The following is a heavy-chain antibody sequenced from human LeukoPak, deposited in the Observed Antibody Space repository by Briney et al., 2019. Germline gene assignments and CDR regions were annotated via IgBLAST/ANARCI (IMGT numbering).Heavy chain of an antibody. Sequence: SETLSLTCTVSGGSISSSSYYWGWIRQPPGKGLEWIGSIYYSGSTYYNPSLKSRVTISVDTSKNQFSLKLSSVTAADTAVYYCARIRLTVTHHTLFDYWGQGTLVTVSS. J-gene: IGHJ4*02. V-gene: IGHV4-39*07. D-gene: IGHD4-17*01. CDR2: IYYSGST. CDR1: GGSISSSSYY. CDR3: ARIRLTVTHHTLFDY.